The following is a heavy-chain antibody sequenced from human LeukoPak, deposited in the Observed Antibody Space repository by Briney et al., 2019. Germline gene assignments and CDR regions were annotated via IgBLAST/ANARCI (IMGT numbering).Heavy chain of an antibody. Sequence: ASVKVSCKASGYTFTSNYMHWVRQAPGQGLEWMGWINPNSGGTNYAQKFQGRVTMTRDTSISTAYMELSRLRSDDTAVYYCAREVLYDSSGYYYRMIDYWGQGTLVTVSS. CDR2: INPNSGGT. V-gene: IGHV1-2*02. CDR3: AREVLYDSSGYYYRMIDY. CDR1: GYTFTSNY. J-gene: IGHJ4*02. D-gene: IGHD3-22*01.